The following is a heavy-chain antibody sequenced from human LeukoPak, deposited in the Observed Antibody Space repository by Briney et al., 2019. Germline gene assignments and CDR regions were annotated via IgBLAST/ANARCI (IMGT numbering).Heavy chain of an antibody. V-gene: IGHV3-23*01. J-gene: IGHJ4*02. CDR1: GFTFSIYA. Sequence: GGSLRLSCAASGFTFSIYAMSWVRQAPGKALEWVSAISGSGCSTYYADSVKGRFTISRDNSKNTLYLQMNSLRAEDTAVYYCAKFMVRGVISFIDYWGQGTLVTVSS. CDR2: ISGSGCST. CDR3: AKFMVRGVISFIDY. D-gene: IGHD3-10*01.